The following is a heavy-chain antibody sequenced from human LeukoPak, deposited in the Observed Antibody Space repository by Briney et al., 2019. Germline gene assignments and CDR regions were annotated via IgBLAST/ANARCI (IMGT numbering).Heavy chain of an antibody. CDR2: IYYSGST. D-gene: IGHD3-3*01. V-gene: IGHV4-59*01. CDR3: ARGDTIFGVVTYFDY. CDR1: GGSISSYY. J-gene: IGHJ4*02. Sequence: SETLSHTCAASGGSISSYYWSWIRQPPGKGLEWIGYIYYSGSTNYNPSLKSRVTISVDTSKNQFSLKLSSVTAADTAVYYCARGDTIFGVVTYFDYWGQGTLVTVSS.